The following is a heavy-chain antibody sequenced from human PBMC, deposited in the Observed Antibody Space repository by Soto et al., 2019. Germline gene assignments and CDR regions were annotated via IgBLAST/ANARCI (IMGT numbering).Heavy chain of an antibody. V-gene: IGHV1-2*02. CDR2: INPNGGVT. Sequence: SVKVSCKASGYTFTGYYIHWVRQAPGQGLEKMGWINPNGGVTKYAQKFQGRVTVTRDTSIRTVYMELSSLRSDDTAVYYCARESGGATATLDYYYFYMDVWGKGTTVTVSS. J-gene: IGHJ6*03. D-gene: IGHD5-12*01. CDR1: GYTFTGYY. CDR3: ARESGGATATLDYYYFYMDV.